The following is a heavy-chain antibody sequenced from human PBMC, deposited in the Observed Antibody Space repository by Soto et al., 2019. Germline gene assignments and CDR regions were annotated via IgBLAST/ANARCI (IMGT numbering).Heavy chain of an antibody. J-gene: IGHJ6*02. CDR3: ARSYDSSGYIYYYYGLDV. Sequence: ASVKVSCKASGYTFTSYDISWVRQAPGQGLEWMGWISAYNGNTNYAQKLQGRVTMTTDTSTSTAYMELRSLRSDDTAVYYCARSYDSSGYIYYYYGLDVWGQGSTVTVSS. V-gene: IGHV1-18*01. D-gene: IGHD3-22*01. CDR2: ISAYNGNT. CDR1: GYTFTSYD.